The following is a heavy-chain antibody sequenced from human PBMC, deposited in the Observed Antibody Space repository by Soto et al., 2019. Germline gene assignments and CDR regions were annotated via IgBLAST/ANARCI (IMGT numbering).Heavy chain of an antibody. Sequence: PSETLSLTCTVSGGSISSYYWSWIRQPPGKGLEWIGYIYYSGSTYYNPSLKSRVTISVDTSKNQFSLKLSSVTAADTAVYYCARDQGRQGWFDPWGQGTLVTVSS. CDR2: IYYSGST. CDR3: ARDQGRQGWFDP. V-gene: IGHV4-59*01. CDR1: GGSISSYY. D-gene: IGHD1-1*01. J-gene: IGHJ5*02.